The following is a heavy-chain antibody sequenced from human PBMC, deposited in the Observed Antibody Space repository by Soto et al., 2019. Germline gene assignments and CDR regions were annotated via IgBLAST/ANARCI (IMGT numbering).Heavy chain of an antibody. CDR2: ISYDGSNK. D-gene: IGHD3-22*01. CDR3: AKEPRGGYYYFDY. Sequence: QVQLVESGGGVVQPGRSLRLSCAASGFTFSSYGMHWVRQAPGKGLEWVAVISYDGSNKYYADSVKGRFTISRDNSKNTLYLQMNSLRAEDTAVYYCAKEPRGGYYYFDYWGQGTLVTVSS. CDR1: GFTFSSYG. V-gene: IGHV3-30*18. J-gene: IGHJ4*02.